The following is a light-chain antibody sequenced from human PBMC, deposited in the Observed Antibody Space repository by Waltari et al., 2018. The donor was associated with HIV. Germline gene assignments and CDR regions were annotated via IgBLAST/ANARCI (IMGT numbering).Light chain of an antibody. CDR2: QGS. Sequence: ELTQPPSVSVPSGQTASIPCPGEQLADQFPCWYQKKPGQPPILLVYQGSRRPSGIPARFSASKSANTATLTVRGAQPLDEAEYFCQAWDADHAVFGGGTTLTVL. V-gene: IGLV3-1*01. J-gene: IGLJ2*01. CDR1: QLADQF. CDR3: QAWDADHAV.